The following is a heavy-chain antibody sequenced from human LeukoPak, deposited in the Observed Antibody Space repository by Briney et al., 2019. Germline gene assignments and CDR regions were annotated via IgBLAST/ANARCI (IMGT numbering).Heavy chain of an antibody. CDR3: ARGRVGFSLWFGELRKTNWFDP. D-gene: IGHD3-10*01. Sequence: PSVTLSLTCTVSGGSIGSGYYWAWIRQPPGKGLEWIGSIHYGETTHYNPSLQSRVTITADTSKNQFALDLRSVTAADTAVYYCARGRVGFSLWFGELRKTNWFDPWGQGTLVTVFS. V-gene: IGHV4-39*01. CDR2: IHYGETT. J-gene: IGHJ5*02. CDR1: GGSIGSGYY.